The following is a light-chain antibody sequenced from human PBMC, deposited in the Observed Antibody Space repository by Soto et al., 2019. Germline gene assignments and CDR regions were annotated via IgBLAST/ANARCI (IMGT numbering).Light chain of an antibody. Sequence: PGDRVTLSCRASQSVSSYLAWYQQKPGQAPRLLIYDASNRATGIPARFSGSGSGTDFTLTISSLEPEDFAVYYCQQRSNWPRGWTFGQGTKVEIK. CDR2: DAS. V-gene: IGKV3-11*01. CDR1: QSVSSY. CDR3: QQRSNWPRGWT. J-gene: IGKJ1*01.